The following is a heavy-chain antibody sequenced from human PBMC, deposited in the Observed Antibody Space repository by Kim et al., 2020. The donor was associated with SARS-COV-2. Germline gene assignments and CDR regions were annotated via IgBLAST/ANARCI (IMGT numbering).Heavy chain of an antibody. CDR3: ARDELPPQELWFGELDLYYYYGMDV. V-gene: IGHV3-30*04. CDR1: GFTFSSYA. CDR2: ISYDGSNK. J-gene: IGHJ6*02. Sequence: GGSLRLSCAASGFTFSSYAMHWVRQAPGKGLEWVAVISYDGSNKYYADSVKGRFTISRDNSKNTLYLQMNSLRAEDTAVYYCARDELPPQELWFGELDLYYYYGMDVWGQGTTVTVSS. D-gene: IGHD3-10*01.